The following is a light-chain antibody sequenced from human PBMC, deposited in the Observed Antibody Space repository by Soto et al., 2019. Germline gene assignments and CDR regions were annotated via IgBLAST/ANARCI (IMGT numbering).Light chain of an antibody. CDR1: QSVSSSY. V-gene: IGKV3-20*01. Sequence: EIVLTQSPGTLSLSPGERATLSCRASQSVSSSYLAWYQQKPGQAPRLLIYGASSRATGIPDRFSGSGSGTDFTITISRLEPEDFAVYYCQQYGNSPLFGQGTKLEIK. CDR3: QQYGNSPL. J-gene: IGKJ2*01. CDR2: GAS.